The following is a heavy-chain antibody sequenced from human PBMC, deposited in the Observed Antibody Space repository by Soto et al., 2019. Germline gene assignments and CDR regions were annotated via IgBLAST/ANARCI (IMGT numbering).Heavy chain of an antibody. Sequence: GGSLRLSCAASGFTVSSNYMSWVRQAPGKGLEWVSVIYSGGSTYYADSVKGRFTISRDNSKNTLYLQMNSLRAEDTAVYYCATKDIVVVPAAAKPHGAFDIWGQGTMVTVSS. V-gene: IGHV3-66*01. J-gene: IGHJ3*02. CDR2: IYSGGST. D-gene: IGHD2-2*01. CDR3: ATKDIVVVPAAAKPHGAFDI. CDR1: GFTVSSNY.